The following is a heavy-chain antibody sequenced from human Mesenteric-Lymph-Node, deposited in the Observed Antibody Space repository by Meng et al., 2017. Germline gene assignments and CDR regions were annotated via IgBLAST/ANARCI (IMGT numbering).Heavy chain of an antibody. CDR1: AFSISDFN. J-gene: IGHJ6*02. CDR2: ISTTSNYL. D-gene: IGHD3-10*01. V-gene: IGHV3-21*01. Sequence: GGSLRLSCAASAFSISDFNMNWVRQAPGKGLEWVSSISTTSNYLYYADSVKGRFTISRDNAKNSLYLHMNSLRAEDTAVYYCARVLNIDPSGNYYNFFHYGMDVWGQGTTVTVSS. CDR3: ARVLNIDPSGNYYNFFHYGMDV.